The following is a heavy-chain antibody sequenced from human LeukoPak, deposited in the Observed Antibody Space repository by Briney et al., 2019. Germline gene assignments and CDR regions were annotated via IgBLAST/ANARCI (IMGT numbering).Heavy chain of an antibody. CDR2: ISASGGST. CDR3: AKDQRWESPHYLDS. J-gene: IGHJ4*02. CDR1: GGSISSSN. Sequence: ETLSLTCAVSGGSISSSNWWSWVRQVPGKGLEWVSGISASGGSTYYADSVRGRFTISRDNSKNTLYVQMNSLRDEDTAVYYCAKDQRWESPHYLDSWGQGTLVTVSP. V-gene: IGHV3-23*01. D-gene: IGHD1-26*01.